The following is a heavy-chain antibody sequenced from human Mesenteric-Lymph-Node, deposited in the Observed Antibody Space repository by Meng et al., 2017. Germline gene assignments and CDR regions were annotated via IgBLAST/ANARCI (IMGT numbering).Heavy chain of an antibody. V-gene: IGHV3-21*06. CDR2: IGDSTRYI. D-gene: IGHD6-13*01. CDR1: GFTFSMHS. J-gene: IGHJ4*02. Sequence: GGSLRLSCAASGFTFSMHSLSWVRQAPGKGLEWVSSIGDSTRYIYYADSVRGRFTISRDNAKNTLYLQMSSLRAEDTAVYYCARAQGIAAAGLFDYWGQGTLVTVST. CDR3: ARAQGIAAAGLFDY.